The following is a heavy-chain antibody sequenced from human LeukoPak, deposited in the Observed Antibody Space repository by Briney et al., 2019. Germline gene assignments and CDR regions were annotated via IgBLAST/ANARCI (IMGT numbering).Heavy chain of an antibody. CDR3: ARGLGETTGSLDY. Sequence: PGGSLRLSCAASGFTFSDHYMDWVRQAPGKGLEWVGRIINKPSSSTTEYAASVKGRFTVSRDDSKSYMFLQMNSLKTKDTAVYYWARGLGETTGSLDYWGQGTLVTVSS. V-gene: IGHV3-72*01. CDR1: GFTFSDHY. CDR2: IINKPSSSTT. D-gene: IGHD1-26*01. J-gene: IGHJ4*02.